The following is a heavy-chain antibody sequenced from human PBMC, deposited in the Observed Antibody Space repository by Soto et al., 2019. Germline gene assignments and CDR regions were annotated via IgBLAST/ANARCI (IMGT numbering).Heavy chain of an antibody. J-gene: IGHJ4*02. CDR3: TRHIWVGSSWYFFDY. CDR2: IRSKANNYAT. V-gene: IGHV3-73*01. Sequence: VGSLRLSCAASGFTFSGSDMHWVRQASGKGLEWVGRIRSKANNYATAYAASVKGRFTISRDDSKNTAYLQMNSLVTEDTAMYYCTRHIWVGSSWYFFDYWGQGSLVTVSS. CDR1: GFTFSGSD. D-gene: IGHD6-13*01.